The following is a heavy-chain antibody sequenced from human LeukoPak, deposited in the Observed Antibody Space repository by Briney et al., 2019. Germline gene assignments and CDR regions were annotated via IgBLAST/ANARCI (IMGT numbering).Heavy chain of an antibody. CDR2: IYPGDSDT. CDR1: GYSFTSYW. D-gene: IGHD6-13*01. V-gene: IGHV5-51*01. J-gene: IGHJ3*02. CDR3: ARQGMASGDAFDI. Sequence: GESLKISCKGSGYSFTSYWIGWVRQMPGKGLEWMGIIYPGDSDTRYSPSFQGQVTISADKSISTAYLQWSSLKASDTAVYYCARQGMASGDAFDIWGQGTMVTVSS.